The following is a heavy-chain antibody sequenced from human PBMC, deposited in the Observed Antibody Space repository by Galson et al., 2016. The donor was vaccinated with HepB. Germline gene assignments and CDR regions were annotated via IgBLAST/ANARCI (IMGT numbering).Heavy chain of an antibody. CDR1: GFTFNNNW. J-gene: IGHJ1*01. V-gene: IGHV3-74*01. CDR2: INADGSST. CDR3: SRVLGH. Sequence: SLRLSCAASGFTFNNNWMHWVRQAPGKGLVWVSQINADGSSTNYMDSVKGRFPTSRDNAKNTLYLQMNSLRAEDTAVYYCSRVLGHWGQGTLVTVSS.